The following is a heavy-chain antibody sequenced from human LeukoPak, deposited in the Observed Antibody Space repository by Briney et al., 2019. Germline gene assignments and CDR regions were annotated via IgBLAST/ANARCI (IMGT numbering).Heavy chain of an antibody. CDR2: IKQGGSEK. Sequence: GGSLRLSCAASGFTFSSYWMSWVRQAPGKGLEWVANIKQGGSEKYYVDSVKGRFTISRDNAKNSLYLQMNSLRAEDTAVYYCARGITIFGVARGDAFDIWGQGTMVTVSS. CDR1: GFTFSSYW. CDR3: ARGITIFGVARGDAFDI. J-gene: IGHJ3*02. V-gene: IGHV3-7*01. D-gene: IGHD3-3*01.